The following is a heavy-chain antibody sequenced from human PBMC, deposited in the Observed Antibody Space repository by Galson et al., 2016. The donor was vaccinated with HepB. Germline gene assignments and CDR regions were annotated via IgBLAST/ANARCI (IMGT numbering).Heavy chain of an antibody. V-gene: IGHV1-69*01. Sequence: SCKASGGIFSTFGISWVRQAPGQGLEWMGGIIPMFRTPKYAQKFQGRVTITADEGTRTAYMDLSSLRPEDTALYYCARVADYGDAYYYYAMDVWGPGTTVTVSS. CDR3: ARVADYGDAYYYYAMDV. D-gene: IGHD4-17*01. J-gene: IGHJ6*02. CDR1: GGIFSTFG. CDR2: IIPMFRTP.